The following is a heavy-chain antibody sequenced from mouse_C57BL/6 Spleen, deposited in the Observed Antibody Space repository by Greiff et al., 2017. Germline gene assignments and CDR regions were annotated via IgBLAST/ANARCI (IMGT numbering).Heavy chain of an antibody. CDR3: VRGDYGSSSWFAY. Sequence: VQLKQSGPGLVKPSQSLSLTCSVTGYSITSGYYWNWIRQFPGNKLEWMGYISYDGSNNYNPSLKNRISITRDTSKNQFFLKLNSVTTEDTATYYCVRGDYGSSSWFAYWGQGTLVTVSA. CDR1: GYSITSGYY. V-gene: IGHV3-6*01. CDR2: ISYDGSN. D-gene: IGHD1-1*01. J-gene: IGHJ3*01.